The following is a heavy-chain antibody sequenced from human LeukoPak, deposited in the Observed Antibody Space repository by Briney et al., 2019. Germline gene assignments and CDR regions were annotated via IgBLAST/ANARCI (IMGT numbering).Heavy chain of an antibody. Sequence: GGSLRLPCAASGITFSSYAMSWVRHAPGKGLEWVSAISGSGGSTYYADSVKGRFNISRDNSNNTLDLQMNSLGAEDTAVYYCANGHCSSTRCYGPRANYFDYWGQGTLVTVSS. J-gene: IGHJ4*02. CDR3: ANGHCSSTRCYGPRANYFDY. CDR1: GITFSSYA. V-gene: IGHV3-23*01. D-gene: IGHD2-2*01. CDR2: ISGSGGST.